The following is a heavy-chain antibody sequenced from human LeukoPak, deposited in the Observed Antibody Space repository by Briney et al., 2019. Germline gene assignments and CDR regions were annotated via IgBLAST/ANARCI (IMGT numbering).Heavy chain of an antibody. V-gene: IGHV3-23*01. CDR1: GFTFSSYA. J-gene: IGHJ4*02. CDR2: ISGSGGSA. Sequence: GGSLRLSCAASGFTFSSYAMGWVRQAPGKGLEWVSGISGSGGSAYYADSVKGRFTISRDNSKNTLYLQMNSLRAEDTAVYYCAKSYDSSSWSYFDYWGQGTLVTVSS. D-gene: IGHD6-13*01. CDR3: AKSYDSSSWSYFDY.